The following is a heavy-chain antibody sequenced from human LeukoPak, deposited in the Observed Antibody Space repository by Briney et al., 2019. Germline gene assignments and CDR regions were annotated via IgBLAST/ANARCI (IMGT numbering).Heavy chain of an antibody. CDR2: ISGSAGAT. CDR1: GFTFSSYA. V-gene: IGHV3-23*01. CDR3: VRGGENFFDY. J-gene: IGHJ4*02. Sequence: GGSLRLSCAASGFTFSSYAMSWVRQAPGTGLEWVSAISGSAGATNYADSVKGRFTISRDNSNNTLYLQMDSLRSEDTAVYYCVRGGENFFDYWGQGTLVTVSS.